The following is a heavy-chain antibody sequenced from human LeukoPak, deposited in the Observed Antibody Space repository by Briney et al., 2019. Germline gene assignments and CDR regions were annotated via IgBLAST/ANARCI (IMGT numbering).Heavy chain of an antibody. CDR3: ARQTGSGLFILP. CDR2: IYYYSGST. J-gene: IGHJ4*02. Sequence: SETLSLTCTVSGGSISSSTYFWGWIRQPPGKGLEWIGSIYYYSGSTYYNPSLKSRVTISIDTSKNQFSLKLTSVTAADTAVYYCARQTGSGLFILPGGQGTLVTVSS. CDR1: GGSISSSTYF. D-gene: IGHD3/OR15-3a*01. V-gene: IGHV4-39*01.